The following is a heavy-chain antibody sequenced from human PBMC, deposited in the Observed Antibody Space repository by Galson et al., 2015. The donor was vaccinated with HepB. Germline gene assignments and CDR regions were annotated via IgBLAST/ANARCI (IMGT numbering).Heavy chain of an antibody. CDR2: ISWNSGSI. J-gene: IGHJ6*03. CDR3: AKGLGMIYYYSYMDV. D-gene: IGHD6-19*01. CDR1: GFTFDDYA. V-gene: IGHV3-9*01. Sequence: SLRLSCAASGFTFDDYAMHWVRQAPGKGLEWVSGISWNSGSIGYADSVKGRFTISRDNAKNSLYLQMNSLRADDTALYYCAKGLGMIYYYSYMDVWGTGTTVTVSS.